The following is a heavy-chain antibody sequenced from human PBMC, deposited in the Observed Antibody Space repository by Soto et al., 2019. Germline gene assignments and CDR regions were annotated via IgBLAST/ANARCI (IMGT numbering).Heavy chain of an antibody. J-gene: IGHJ5*02. Sequence: GGSLRLSCSASGFTFSSYAMHWVRQAPGKGLEYVSAISSNGGSTYYADSVKGRFTISRDNSKNTLYLQMSSLRAEDTAVYYCVKEESQTYYDFWSGSWFDPWGQGTLVTVSS. CDR3: VKEESQTYYDFWSGSWFDP. V-gene: IGHV3-64D*06. CDR1: GFTFSSYA. D-gene: IGHD3-3*01. CDR2: ISSNGGST.